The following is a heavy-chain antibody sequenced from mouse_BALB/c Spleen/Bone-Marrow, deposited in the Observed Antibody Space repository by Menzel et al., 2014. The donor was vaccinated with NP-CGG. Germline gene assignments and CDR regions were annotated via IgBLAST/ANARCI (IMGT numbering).Heavy chain of an antibody. V-gene: IGHV4-1*02. CDR3: ARLGYYGYFVD. D-gene: IGHD2-3*01. CDR2: INPESSTI. J-gene: IGHJ2*01. Sequence: EVKLLESVGGLVQPGGSLKLSCAASGFDFRRYWMSWVRQAPGKGLEWIGEINPESSTINYTPSLKDKFIISRDNAKNTLYLQMSKVRSEDTALYYCARLGYYGYFVDWGQGTTLTVSS. CDR1: GFDFRRYW.